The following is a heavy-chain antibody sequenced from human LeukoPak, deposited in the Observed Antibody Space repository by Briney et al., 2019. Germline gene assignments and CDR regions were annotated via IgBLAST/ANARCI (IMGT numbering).Heavy chain of an antibody. V-gene: IGHV4-34*01. Sequence: SETLSLTCAVYGGSFSGYYWSWIRQPPGKGLEWIGEINHSGSTNYNPSLKSRVTIPVDTSKNQFSLTLSSVTAADTAVYYCARGRLGYYGSGSYHKGFDPWGQGTLVTVSS. D-gene: IGHD3-10*01. J-gene: IGHJ5*02. CDR3: ARGRLGYYGSGSYHKGFDP. CDR2: INHSGST. CDR1: GGSFSGYY.